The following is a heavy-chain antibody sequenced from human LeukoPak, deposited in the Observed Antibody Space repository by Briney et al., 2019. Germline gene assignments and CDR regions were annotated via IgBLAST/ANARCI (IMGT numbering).Heavy chain of an antibody. D-gene: IGHD3-22*01. CDR3: ARDDSSGYYSASLDY. CDR2: ISYDGSNK. J-gene: IGHJ4*02. V-gene: IGHV3-30-3*01. Sequence: GGSLRLSCAATGFTFSSYAMHWVRQAPGKGLKWVAVISYDGSNKYYADSVKGRFTISRDNSKNTLYLQMNSLRAEDTAVYYCARDDSSGYYSASLDYWGQGTLVTVSS. CDR1: GFTFSSYA.